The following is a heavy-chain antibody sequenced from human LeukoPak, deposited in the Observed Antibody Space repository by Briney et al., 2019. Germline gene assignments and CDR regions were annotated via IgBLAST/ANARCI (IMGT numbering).Heavy chain of an antibody. J-gene: IGHJ3*02. V-gene: IGHV3-30*18. CDR1: GFTFSSYG. CDR2: ISYDGSNK. CDR3: AKDWANWGYGARAFDI. Sequence: PGGSLRLSCAASGFTFSSYGMHWVRQAPGKGLEWVAVISYDGSNKYYADSVKGRFTISRDNSKNTLYLQMNSLRAEDTAVYYCAKDWANWGYGARAFDIWGQGTMVTVSS. D-gene: IGHD7-27*01.